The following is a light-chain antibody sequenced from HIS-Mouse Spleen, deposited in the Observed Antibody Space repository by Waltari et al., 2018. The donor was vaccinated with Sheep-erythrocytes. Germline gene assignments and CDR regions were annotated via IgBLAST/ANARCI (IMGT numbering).Light chain of an antibody. J-gene: IGKJ5*01. CDR3: QQRSNWPPIT. V-gene: IGKV3-11*01. CDR2: DAS. Sequence: EIVLTQSPATLSLSPGERATLSCRASQSVSSYLACYQQKPVQAPRLLIYDASTRATGIPARFSGSGSGTDFTLTISSLEPEDFAVYYCQQRSNWPPITFGQGTRLEIK. CDR1: QSVSSY.